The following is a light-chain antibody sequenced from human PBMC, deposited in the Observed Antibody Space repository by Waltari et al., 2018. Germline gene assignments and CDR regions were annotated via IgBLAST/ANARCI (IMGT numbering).Light chain of an antibody. Sequence: EIVMTQSPATLSVSPGERATLSCRASQSVSSNVAWYQQKPGQAPRLLIYGASIRATGIPARFSGSGSGTEFTLTISILQSEDFAVYYCQQYNNWPLYTFGQGTKLEIK. CDR3: QQYNNWPLYT. CDR2: GAS. J-gene: IGKJ2*01. V-gene: IGKV3D-15*03. CDR1: QSVSSN.